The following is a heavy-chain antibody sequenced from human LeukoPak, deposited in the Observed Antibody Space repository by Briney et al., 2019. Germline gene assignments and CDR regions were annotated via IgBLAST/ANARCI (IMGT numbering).Heavy chain of an antibody. V-gene: IGHV3-30*18. J-gene: IGHJ4*02. CDR1: GFTFSNYG. Sequence: RGSLILSCAASGFTFSNYGMHWVRQAPGKGLEWVALISYDGSNKYFADSVKGRFTISRDNSKNTLYLQMHSLRAEDTAVYYCAKDNVAAAGRYFDYWGQGTLVSVSS. CDR2: ISYDGSNK. CDR3: AKDNVAAAGRYFDY. D-gene: IGHD6-13*01.